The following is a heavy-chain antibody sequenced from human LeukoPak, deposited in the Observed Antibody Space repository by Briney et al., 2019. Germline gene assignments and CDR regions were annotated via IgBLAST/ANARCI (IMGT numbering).Heavy chain of an antibody. CDR3: ARVESSGWHAGY. Sequence: GGSLRLSCAASGFTFSNAWMSWVRQAPGKGLEWVVHIKSKTGGGTTDYAAPVKGRFTISRDDSKNTLYLQMNSLKTEDTAVYYCARVESSGWHAGYWGQGPLVTVSS. CDR1: GFTFSNAW. D-gene: IGHD6-19*01. CDR2: IKSKTGGGTT. V-gene: IGHV3-15*01. J-gene: IGHJ4*02.